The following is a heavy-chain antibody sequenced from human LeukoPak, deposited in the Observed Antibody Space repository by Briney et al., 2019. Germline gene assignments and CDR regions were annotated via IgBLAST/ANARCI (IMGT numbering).Heavy chain of an antibody. V-gene: IGHV3-23*01. Sequence: GGSLRLSCAAYGFTFSSYAMSWVRQAPGKGLEWVSAISGSGGSTYYADSVKGRFTISRDDSKNTLYLQMNSLQIEDTAVYYCSTALYDWNDVNYWGQGTRVTVSS. CDR1: GFTFSSYA. CDR3: STALYDWNDVNY. J-gene: IGHJ4*02. D-gene: IGHD1-1*01. CDR2: ISGSGGST.